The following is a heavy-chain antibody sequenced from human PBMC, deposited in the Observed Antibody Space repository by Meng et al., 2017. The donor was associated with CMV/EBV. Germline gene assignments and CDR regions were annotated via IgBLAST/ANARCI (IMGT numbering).Heavy chain of an antibody. D-gene: IGHD5-12*01. CDR2: IIPIFGTA. Sequence: QVQLAQSGAEVKXPXSSVKVSXKASGGTFSSYAISWVRQAPGQGLEWMGGIIPIFGTANYAQKFQGRVTITADESTSTAYMELSSLRSEDTAVYYCARGRLAGNAGWFDPWGQGTLVTVSS. V-gene: IGHV1-69*12. J-gene: IGHJ5*02. CDR1: GGTFSSYA. CDR3: ARGRLAGNAGWFDP.